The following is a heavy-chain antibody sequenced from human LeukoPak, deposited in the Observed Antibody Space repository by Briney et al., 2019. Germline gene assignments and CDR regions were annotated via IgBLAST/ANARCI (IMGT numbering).Heavy chain of an antibody. CDR1: GGSISSYY. J-gene: IGHJ5*02. CDR2: IYYSGST. D-gene: IGHD1-1*01. CDR3: GGGGTNWFDP. V-gene: IGHV4-59*05. Sequence: SETLSLTCSVSGGSISSYYWSWIRQPPGKGLEWIGSIYYSGSTYYNPSLKSRVTISVDTSKNQFSLKLSSVTAADTAVYYCGGGGTNWFDPWGQGTLVTVSS.